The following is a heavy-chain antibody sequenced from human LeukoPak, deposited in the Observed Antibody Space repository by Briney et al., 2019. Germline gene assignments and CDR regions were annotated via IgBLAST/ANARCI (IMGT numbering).Heavy chain of an antibody. CDR3: ARVAGSGYSYGGRGNFDY. Sequence: ASVKVSCKAPGYTFTSYGISWVRQAPGQGLEWMGWISAYNGNTNYAQKLQGRVAMTTDTSTSTAYMELRSLRSDDTAVYYCARVAGSGYSYGGRGNFDYWGQGTLVTVSS. CDR2: ISAYNGNT. V-gene: IGHV1-18*01. J-gene: IGHJ4*02. D-gene: IGHD5-18*01. CDR1: GYTFTSYG.